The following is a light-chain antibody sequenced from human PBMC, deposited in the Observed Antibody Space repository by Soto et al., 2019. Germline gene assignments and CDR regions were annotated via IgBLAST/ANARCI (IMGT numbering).Light chain of an antibody. CDR3: QQYNTYST. CDR2: KAS. CDR1: QNINNW. Sequence: DIQMTQSPSTLSASVGDRVTITCRASQNINNWLAWYQQKPGKVPKLLIYKASGLQSGVPSRFSGSGSGTESPLNISSLQPDDFATYYCQQYNTYSTFGEGTKVDIK. J-gene: IGKJ1*01. V-gene: IGKV1-5*03.